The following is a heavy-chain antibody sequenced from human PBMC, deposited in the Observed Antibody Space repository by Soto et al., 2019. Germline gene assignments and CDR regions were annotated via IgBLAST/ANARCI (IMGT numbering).Heavy chain of an antibody. CDR1: GGSISSSSYY. CDR3: TRHIDH. V-gene: IGHV4-39*01. J-gene: IGHJ4*02. Sequence: QLQLQESGPGLVKPSETLSLTCTVSGGSISSSSYYWGWIRQPPGKGLEWIGRIYYSGSTYYNPSLKSRVTLPVDTPKHRFSLKLSSVTAADTAMYYCTRHIDHWGQGTLVTVSS. CDR2: IYYSGST.